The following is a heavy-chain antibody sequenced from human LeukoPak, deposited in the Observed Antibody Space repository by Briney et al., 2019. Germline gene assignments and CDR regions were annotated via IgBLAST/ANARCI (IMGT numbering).Heavy chain of an antibody. CDR2: ISYDGSNK. CDR1: GFTFSSYA. CDR3: ASPSYGDYEHPYFDY. V-gene: IGHV3-30*04. J-gene: IGHJ4*02. D-gene: IGHD4-17*01. Sequence: GRSLRLSCAASGFTFSSYAMHWVRQAPGKGLEWVAVISYDGSNKYYADSVKGRFTISRDNSKNTLYLQMNSLRAEDTAVYYCASPSYGDYEHPYFDYWGQGTLVTVPS.